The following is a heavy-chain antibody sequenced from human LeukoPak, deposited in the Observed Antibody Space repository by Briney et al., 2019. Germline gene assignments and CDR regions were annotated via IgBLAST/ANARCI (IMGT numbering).Heavy chain of an antibody. D-gene: IGHD6-13*01. V-gene: IGHV3-11*04. Sequence: GGSLRLSCAASGFTFSDYYMSWIRQAPGKGLEWVSYISSSGSTIYYADSVKGRLTISRDNAKNSLYLQINSLRAEDTAVYYCARGAYSSSWYFDYWGQGTLVTVSS. CDR3: ARGAYSSSWYFDY. J-gene: IGHJ4*02. CDR1: GFTFSDYY. CDR2: ISSSGSTI.